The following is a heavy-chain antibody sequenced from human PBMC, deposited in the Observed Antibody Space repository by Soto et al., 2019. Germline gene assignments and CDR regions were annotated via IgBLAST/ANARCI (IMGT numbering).Heavy chain of an antibody. V-gene: IGHV3-66*01. CDR3: ARDGNWNDVARHAFDI. J-gene: IGHJ3*02. Sequence: GVSLRLSSVSSGFTVSINYMSWVRPAPGKGLAWVLVIYSGGSTYYADSVKGRFTISRDNSKNTLYLQMNILRAEDTAVYYCARDGNWNDVARHAFDIWGQGT. CDR2: IYSGGST. D-gene: IGHD1-1*01. CDR1: GFTVSINY.